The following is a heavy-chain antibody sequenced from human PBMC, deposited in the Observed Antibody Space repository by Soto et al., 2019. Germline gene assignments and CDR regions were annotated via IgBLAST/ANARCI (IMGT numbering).Heavy chain of an antibody. Sequence: LRLSCEASVFSFSSFAMNWGRQAPGRGLEWVSYISDDGASIYYADSLKGRFTISRDNAKNSLSLQMNNLRAEDTAVYYCARENSVQAWLHHCDQWGLGKLVTVSS. D-gene: IGHD5-18*01. CDR1: VFSFSSFA. CDR3: ARENSVQAWLHHCDQ. CDR2: ISDDGASI. J-gene: IGHJ4*02. V-gene: IGHV3-48*03.